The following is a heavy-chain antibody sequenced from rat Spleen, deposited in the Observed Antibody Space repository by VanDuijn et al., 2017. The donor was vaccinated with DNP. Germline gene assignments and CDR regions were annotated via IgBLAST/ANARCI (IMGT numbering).Heavy chain of an antibody. CDR2: ITNTGGST. D-gene: IGHD3-8*01. CDR1: GFTFNNYW. Sequence: EVQLVESGGGLVQPGGSLRLSCVVSGFTFNNYWMTWIRQAPGKGLEWISSITNTGGSTYYLDSVRGRFTVSRDNAESTLYLQMNSLRSEDTATYYCTSNPHIRTAAPFDYWGQGVMVTVSS. CDR3: TSNPHIRTAAPFDY. V-gene: IGHV5-31*01. J-gene: IGHJ2*01.